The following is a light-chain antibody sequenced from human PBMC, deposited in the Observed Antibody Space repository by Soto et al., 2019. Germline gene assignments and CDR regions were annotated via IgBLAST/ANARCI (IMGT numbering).Light chain of an antibody. J-gene: IGLJ2*01. CDR2: GNS. Sequence: QSVLTQPPSVSGAPGQRVTISCTGSSSNIGAGYDVHWYQQLPGTAPKLLIYGNSNRPSGVPDRFSGSKSGTSASLATTGLQAEDEAAYHCQPSDGGLRVVFRGGTKLTLL. V-gene: IGLV1-40*01. CDR3: QPSDGGLRVV. CDR1: SSNIGAGYD.